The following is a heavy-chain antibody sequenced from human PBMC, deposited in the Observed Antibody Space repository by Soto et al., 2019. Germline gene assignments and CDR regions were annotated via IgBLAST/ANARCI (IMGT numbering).Heavy chain of an antibody. CDR3: ARARGGYSGYYYYYYGMDV. CDR1: GGTFSSYA. CDR2: IIPIFGTA. Sequence: SVKVSCKASGGTFSSYAISWVRQAPGQGLEWMGGIIPIFGTANYAQKFQGRVTITADESTSTAYMELSSLRSEDTAVYYCARARGGYSGYYYYYYGMDVWGQGTTVTAP. V-gene: IGHV1-69*13. J-gene: IGHJ6*02. D-gene: IGHD5-12*01.